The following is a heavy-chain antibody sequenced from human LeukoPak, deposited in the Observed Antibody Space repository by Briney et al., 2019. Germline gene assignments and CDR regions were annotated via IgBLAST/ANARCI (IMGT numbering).Heavy chain of an antibody. CDR3: ARVLHLPLRPPRYNWNDVGFDP. V-gene: IGHV1-2*02. J-gene: IGHJ5*02. Sequence: GASVKVSCKASGCTFTGYYMHWVRQAPGQGLEWMGWINPNSGGTNYAQKFQGRGTMTRDTSISTAYMELSRLRSDDTAVYYCARVLHLPLRPPRYNWNDVGFDPWGQGTLVTVSS. D-gene: IGHD1-1*01. CDR2: INPNSGGT. CDR1: GCTFTGYY.